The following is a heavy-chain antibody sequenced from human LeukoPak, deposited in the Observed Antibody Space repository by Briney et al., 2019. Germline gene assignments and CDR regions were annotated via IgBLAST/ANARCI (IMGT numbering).Heavy chain of an antibody. D-gene: IGHD3-22*01. J-gene: IGHJ6*02. CDR1: GFTFTSSA. CDR2: IVAGSGNT. V-gene: IGHV1-58*02. CDR3: AADRGFYDSSAYSYYYYGMDV. Sequence: GTSVKVSCKASGFTFTSSAMQWVRQARGQRLEWIGWIVAGSGNTNYAQKFQERVTITRDMSTSTAYMELSSLRSEDTAVYYCAADRGFYDSSAYSYYYYGMDVWGQGTTVTVSS.